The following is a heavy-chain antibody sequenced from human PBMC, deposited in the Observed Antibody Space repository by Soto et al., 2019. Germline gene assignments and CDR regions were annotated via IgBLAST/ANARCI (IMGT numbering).Heavy chain of an antibody. CDR2: IYFTGNT. J-gene: IGHJ5*02. CDR3: AGKTFTIAAASYGRSNWFDP. CDR1: GGSITGSSHF. D-gene: IGHD6-25*01. V-gene: IGHV4-39*01. Sequence: SETLSLTCSASGGSITGSSHFWGWVRQPPGKGLEWIGTIYFTGNTYYTPSLKSRLTMSIDTSKNEFSLRLNSVTAADTAVYYCAGKTFTIAAASYGRSNWFDPWGPGTLVT.